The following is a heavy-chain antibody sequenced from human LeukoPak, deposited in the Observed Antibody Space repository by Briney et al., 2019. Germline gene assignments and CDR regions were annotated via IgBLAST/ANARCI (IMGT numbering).Heavy chain of an antibody. J-gene: IGHJ3*02. CDR3: ARDLAGGYNWNDIPAFDI. V-gene: IGHV3-7*03. Sequence: GGSLRLSCAASGFTFSSHWMSWVRQAPGKGLEWVANIKQDGSARSCVDSVKGRFTISRDNAKNSLYQQMNSLRAEDAAVYYCARDLAGGYNWNDIPAFDIWGQGTMVTVSS. D-gene: IGHD1-1*01. CDR2: IKQDGSAR. CDR1: GFTFSSHW.